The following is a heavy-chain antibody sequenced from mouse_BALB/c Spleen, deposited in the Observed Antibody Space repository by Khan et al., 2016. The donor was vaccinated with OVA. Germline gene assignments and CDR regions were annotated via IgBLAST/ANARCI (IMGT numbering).Heavy chain of an antibody. CDR2: ISTGGHYT. CDR3: ARSLVDYYAMDY. D-gene: IGHD2-2*01. V-gene: IGHV5-9-3*01. J-gene: IGHJ4*01. Sequence: EVQLQESGGGVVKPGGSLKLSCSASGFTFSSFAMSWVRQTPEKRLEWVATISTGGHYTFYPDSVKGRFTISRDNAGNTLYLQMSSLRSEDTAMYYCARSLVDYYAMDYWGQGTSVTVSS. CDR1: GFTFSSFA.